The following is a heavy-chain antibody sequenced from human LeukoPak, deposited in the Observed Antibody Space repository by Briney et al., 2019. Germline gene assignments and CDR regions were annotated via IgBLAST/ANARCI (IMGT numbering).Heavy chain of an antibody. Sequence: ASVKVSCKASGYTFTGYYMHWVRQAPGQGLEWMGWINPNSGGTNYAQKFQGRVTMPRDTPISTAYMELSRLRSDDTAVYYCAREDYTGGFDYWGQGTLVTVSS. J-gene: IGHJ4*02. V-gene: IGHV1-2*02. CDR2: INPNSGGT. CDR3: AREDYTGGFDY. D-gene: IGHD4-11*01. CDR1: GYTFTGYY.